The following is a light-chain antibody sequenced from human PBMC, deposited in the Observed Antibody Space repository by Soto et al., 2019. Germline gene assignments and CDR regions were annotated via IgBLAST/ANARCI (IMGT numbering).Light chain of an antibody. CDR1: QSISGN. Sequence: EIVMTQSPATLSVSPGESATLSCRASQSISGNVAWYQQKPGLAPRLLIYHTSTRATGVPARFSGSGSGTEFSLTISSLQSEDFAVYYCHQYVSSWTFGQGTKVDIK. CDR2: HTS. J-gene: IGKJ1*01. V-gene: IGKV3-15*01. CDR3: HQYVSSWT.